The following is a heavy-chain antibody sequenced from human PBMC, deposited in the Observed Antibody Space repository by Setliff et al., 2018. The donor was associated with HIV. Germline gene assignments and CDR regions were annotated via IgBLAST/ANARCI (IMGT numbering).Heavy chain of an antibody. CDR3: ARVEDYYDSSSYYPPDAFDI. CDR1: GGTFSSYA. CDR2: IIPIFGTA. Sequence: SVKVSCKASGGTFSSYAISWVRQAPRQGLEWMGGIIPIFGTANYAQKFQGRATITADESTSTAYMELSSLRSEDTAVYYCARVEDYYDSSSYYPPDAFDIWGQGTMVTVSS. D-gene: IGHD3-22*01. V-gene: IGHV1-69*13. J-gene: IGHJ3*02.